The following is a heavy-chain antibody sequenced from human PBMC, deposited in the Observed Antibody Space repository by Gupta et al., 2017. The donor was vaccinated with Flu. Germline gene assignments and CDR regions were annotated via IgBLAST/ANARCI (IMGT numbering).Heavy chain of an antibody. Sequence: QVQLVQSGAELKKLGASVKVSCRASGYIFTSYGMYWVRQAPGQRPEWMGWINAGNGDTKYSDHFLGRVTITRDTLASTTFMELSNLISEDTAVYFCATHIPVTSGSGNFWGQGTLVTVSS. CDR1: GYIFTSYG. J-gene: IGHJ4*02. V-gene: IGHV1-3*01. D-gene: IGHD1-26*01. CDR3: ATHIPVTSGSGNF. CDR2: INAGNGDT.